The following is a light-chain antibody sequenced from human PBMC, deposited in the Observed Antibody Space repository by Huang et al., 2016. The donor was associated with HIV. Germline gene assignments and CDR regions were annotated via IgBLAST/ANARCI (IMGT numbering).Light chain of an antibody. CDR2: ATS. CDR1: HSVINS. J-gene: IGKJ2*01. Sequence: DVELTQSPSSLSASVGDRITITCRASHSVINSLNWYQQPPEEAPRLLIYATSKFQRGVPSRFTGSGSGADFALTINGLRPEDFATYYCQQSYTSPHTFGQGTKLE. V-gene: IGKV1-39*01. CDR3: QQSYTSPHT.